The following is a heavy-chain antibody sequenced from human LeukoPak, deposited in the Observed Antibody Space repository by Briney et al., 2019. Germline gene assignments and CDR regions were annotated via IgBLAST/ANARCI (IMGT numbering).Heavy chain of an antibody. V-gene: IGHV3-30*02. J-gene: IGHJ4*02. CDR3: AKDLGPVALNRGDY. CDR2: IRYDGSNK. CDR1: GFTFSSYG. Sequence: GGSLRLSCAASGFTFSSYGMHWVRQAPGRGLEWVAFIRYDGSNKYYADSVKGRFTISRDNSKNTLYLQMNSLRPDDTAVYYCAKDLGPVALNRGDYWGQGTLVTVSS. D-gene: IGHD6-19*01.